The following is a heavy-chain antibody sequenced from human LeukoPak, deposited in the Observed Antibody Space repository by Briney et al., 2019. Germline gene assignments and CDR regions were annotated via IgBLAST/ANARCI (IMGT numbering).Heavy chain of an antibody. D-gene: IGHD4-11*01. CDR2: IRYDGSNK. J-gene: IGHJ4*02. CDR1: GFTFSSYG. V-gene: IGHV3-30*02. CDR3: VRTHYSNYVHYFDY. Sequence: GGSLRLSCAASGFTFSSYGMHWVRQAPGKGLEWVAFIRYDGSNKYYADSVKGRFTISRDNSKNTLYLQMNSLRAEDTAVYYCVRTHYSNYVHYFDYWGQGTLVTVSS.